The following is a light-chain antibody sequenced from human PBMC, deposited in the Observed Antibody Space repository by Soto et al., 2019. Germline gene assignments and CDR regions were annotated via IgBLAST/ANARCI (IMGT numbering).Light chain of an antibody. J-gene: IGKJ4*01. V-gene: IGKV3-20*01. CDR3: QQYGSSPLT. CDR2: GAS. CDR1: QSVSSSY. Sequence: EIVLTQSPSTLSLSPGERATLSCRASQSVSSSYLAWYQQKLGQAPRLLIYGASSRATGIPDRFSGSGSGTDFTLTISRLEPEDFAVYYCQQYGSSPLTFGGGTKVEIK.